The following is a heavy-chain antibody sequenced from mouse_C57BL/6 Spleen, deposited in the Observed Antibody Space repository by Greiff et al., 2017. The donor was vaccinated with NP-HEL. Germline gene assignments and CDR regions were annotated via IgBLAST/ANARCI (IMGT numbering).Heavy chain of an antibody. CDR2: IYPGSGRT. Sequence: VQLQQPGAELVKPGASVKMSCKASGYPFTSYWITWVKPRPGPGLEWIGDIYPGSGRTNYNEKFKSKATLTVDTSSSTAYMQLSSLTSEDSAVYYCARQLLWTDYWGQGTTLTVSS. V-gene: IGHV1-55*01. CDR1: GYPFTSYW. CDR3: ARQLLWTDY. J-gene: IGHJ2*01. D-gene: IGHD2-1*01.